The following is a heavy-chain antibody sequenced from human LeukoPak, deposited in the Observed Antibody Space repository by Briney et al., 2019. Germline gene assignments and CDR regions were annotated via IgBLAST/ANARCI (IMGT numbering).Heavy chain of an antibody. CDR2: ISGSGGST. CDR3: AEDRGSQHWAFDY. J-gene: IGHJ4*02. Sequence: GGSLRLSCAASGFTFSSYAMSWVRQAPGKGLEWVSAISGSGGSTYYADSVKGRFTISRDNSKNTLYLQMNSLRAEDTAVYYCAEDRGSQHWAFDYWGQGTLVTVSS. D-gene: IGHD1-26*01. V-gene: IGHV3-23*01. CDR1: GFTFSSYA.